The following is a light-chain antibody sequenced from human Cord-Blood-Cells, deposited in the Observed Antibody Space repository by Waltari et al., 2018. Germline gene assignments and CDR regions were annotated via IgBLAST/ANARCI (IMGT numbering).Light chain of an antibody. V-gene: IGKV3-11*01. J-gene: IGKJ3*01. Sequence: EIVLTQPPATLSLSPGERATLSCRASQSVSSYFAWYQQNPGQAPRLLIYDASNRATGIPARFSGSGSGTDFTLTISSLEPEDFAVYYCQQRSNWPPFTFGPGTKVDIK. CDR2: DAS. CDR3: QQRSNWPPFT. CDR1: QSVSSY.